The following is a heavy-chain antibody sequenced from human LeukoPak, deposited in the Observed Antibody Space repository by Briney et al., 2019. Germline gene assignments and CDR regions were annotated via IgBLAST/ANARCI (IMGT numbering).Heavy chain of an antibody. CDR1: GGTFSSYA. Sequence: ASVKVSFKASGGTFSSYAISWGRQAPGQGLEWMGGIIPIFGTANYAQKFQGRVTITTDESTSTAYMELSSLRSEDTAVYHCARSEKYYYDSSGYYGYYFDYWGQGTLVTVSS. D-gene: IGHD3-22*01. J-gene: IGHJ4*02. V-gene: IGHV1-69*05. CDR2: IIPIFGTA. CDR3: ARSEKYYYDSSGYYGYYFDY.